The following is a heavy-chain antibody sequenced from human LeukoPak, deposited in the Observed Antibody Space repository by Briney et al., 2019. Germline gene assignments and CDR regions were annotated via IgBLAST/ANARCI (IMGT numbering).Heavy chain of an antibody. CDR3: ARASYSYDINGWVPFDY. V-gene: IGHV4-61*02. CDR1: GNSISSGDNY. CDR2: IYTSGST. D-gene: IGHD3-22*01. J-gene: IGHJ4*02. Sequence: PSETLSLTCTVSGNSISSGDNYWSWIRQPAGKGLEWIGRIYTSGSTNYNPSLKSRVTISGDTSKNQFSLRLSSVTAAEKAVYYCARASYSYDINGWVPFDYWGQGTLVTVSS.